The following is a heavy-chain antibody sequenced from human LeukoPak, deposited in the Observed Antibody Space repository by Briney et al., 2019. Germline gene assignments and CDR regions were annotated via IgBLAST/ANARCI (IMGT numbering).Heavy chain of an antibody. CDR2: ISSSSSYI. D-gene: IGHD2-2*01. J-gene: IGHJ3*02. CDR1: GFTFSSYS. Sequence: GGSLRLSCAASGFTFSSYSMNWVRQAPGKGLEWVSSISSSSSYIYYADSVKGRFTISRDNAKNSLYLQMNSLRAEDTAVYYCACISSRTEYRDAFDIWGQGTMVTVSS. V-gene: IGHV3-21*01. CDR3: ACISSRTEYRDAFDI.